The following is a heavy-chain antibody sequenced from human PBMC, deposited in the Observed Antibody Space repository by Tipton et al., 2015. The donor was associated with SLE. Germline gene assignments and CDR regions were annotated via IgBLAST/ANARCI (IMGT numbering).Heavy chain of an antibody. CDR1: GESFSGYF. V-gene: IGHV4-34*01. D-gene: IGHD3-16*01. CDR2: INHSGST. Sequence: TLSLTCVVYGESFSGYFWSWVRQPPGKGLEWIGEINHSGSTHYNPSLKSRVTISGDTSKSQFSLELSSVTAADTAIYYCAREDTPTGRMVSSGGDPVSAFDIWGQGTMVTVSS. CDR3: AREDTPTGRMVSSGGDPVSAFDI. J-gene: IGHJ3*02.